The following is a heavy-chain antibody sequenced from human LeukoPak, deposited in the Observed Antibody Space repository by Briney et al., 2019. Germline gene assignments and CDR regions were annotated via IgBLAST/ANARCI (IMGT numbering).Heavy chain of an antibody. J-gene: IGHJ6*02. CDR2: IYSGGST. Sequence: GGSLRLSCSASGFTFSSYTMHWVRQAPGKGLEWVSVIYSGGSTYYADSVKGRFTISRDNSKNTVYLQMNSLRAEDTAVYYCAREAPRDGMDVWGQGTTVTVSS. CDR1: GFTFSSYT. CDR3: AREAPRDGMDV. V-gene: IGHV3-53*01.